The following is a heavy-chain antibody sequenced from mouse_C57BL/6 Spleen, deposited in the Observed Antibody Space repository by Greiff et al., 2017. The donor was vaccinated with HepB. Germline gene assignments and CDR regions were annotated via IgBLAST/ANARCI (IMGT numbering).Heavy chain of an antibody. V-gene: IGHV5-4*03. Sequence: EVKLMESGGGLVKPGGSLKLSCAASGFTFSSYAMSWVRQTPEKRLEWVATISDGGSYTYYPDNVKGRFTISRDIAKNNLYLQMSHLKSEDTAMYCCARGGWLHPYWYVDVWGTGTTVTVSS. D-gene: IGHD2-2*01. J-gene: IGHJ1*03. CDR2: ISDGGSYT. CDR3: ARGGWLHPYWYVDV. CDR1: GFTFSSYA.